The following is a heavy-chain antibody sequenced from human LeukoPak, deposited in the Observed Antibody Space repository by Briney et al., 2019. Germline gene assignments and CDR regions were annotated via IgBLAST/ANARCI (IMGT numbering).Heavy chain of an antibody. Sequence: WVSVKVSCKASGYTFTSYDINWVRQATGQGLEWMGWMNPNSGNTGYAQKFQGRVTMTRNTSISTAYMELSSLRSEDTAVYYCARGGYSGYDFGYWGQGTLVTVSS. J-gene: IGHJ4*02. CDR1: GYTFTSYD. CDR2: MNPNSGNT. CDR3: ARGGYSGYDFGY. V-gene: IGHV1-8*01. D-gene: IGHD5-12*01.